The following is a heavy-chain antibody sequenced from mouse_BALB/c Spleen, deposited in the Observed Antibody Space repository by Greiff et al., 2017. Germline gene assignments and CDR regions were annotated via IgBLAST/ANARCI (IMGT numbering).Heavy chain of an antibody. CDR1: GFAFSSYD. D-gene: IGHD2-14*01. V-gene: IGHV5-12-1*01. CDR2: ISSGGGST. CDR3: ARESYGYDADAMDY. Sequence: EVKLMESGGGLVKPGGSLKLSCAASGFAFSSYDMSWVRQTPEKRLEWVAYISSGGGSTYYPDTVKGRFTISRDNAKNTLYLQMSSLKSEDTAMYYCARESYGYDADAMDYWGQGTSVTVSS. J-gene: IGHJ4*01.